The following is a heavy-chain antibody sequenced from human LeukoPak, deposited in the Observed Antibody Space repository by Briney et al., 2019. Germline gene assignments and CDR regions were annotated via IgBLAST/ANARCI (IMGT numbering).Heavy chain of an antibody. CDR1: GDSISNYY. Sequence: SETLSLTCTVSGDSISNYYWNWLRQPPGKGLEWIGYIYYSGSTKYNPSLKSRVTISVDTSKNQFSLKLSSVTAADTAVYYCARGAYCGGDCFYYFDYWGQGTLVTVSS. CDR2: IYYSGST. D-gene: IGHD2-21*01. CDR3: ARGAYCGGDCFYYFDY. V-gene: IGHV4-59*01. J-gene: IGHJ4*02.